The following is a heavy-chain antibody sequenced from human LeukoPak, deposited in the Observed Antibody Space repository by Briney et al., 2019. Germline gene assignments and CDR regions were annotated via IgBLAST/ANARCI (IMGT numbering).Heavy chain of an antibody. CDR1: GFTFSSYS. CDR3: ARELAAAGLYYYYYYYMDV. CDR2: ISSSSSYI. V-gene: IGHV3-21*01. Sequence: PGGSLRLSCAASGFTFSSYSMNWVRQALGKGLEWVSSISSSSSYIYYADSVKGRFTISRDNAKNSLYLQMNSLRAEDTAVYYCARELAAAGLYYYYYYYMDVWGKGTTVTVSS. D-gene: IGHD6-13*01. J-gene: IGHJ6*03.